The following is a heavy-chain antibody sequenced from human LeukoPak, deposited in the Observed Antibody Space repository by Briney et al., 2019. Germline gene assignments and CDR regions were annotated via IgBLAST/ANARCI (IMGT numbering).Heavy chain of an antibody. J-gene: IGHJ4*02. V-gene: IGHV4-39*01. D-gene: IGHD3-22*01. Sequence: SETLSRTCTVSGGSISSSSYYWGWIRQPPGKGLEWIGSIYYSGSTYYNPSLKSRVTISVDTSKNQFSLKLSSVTAADTAVYYCARAYYDSSGYYPADYWGQGTLVTVSS. CDR1: GGSISSSSYY. CDR2: IYYSGST. CDR3: ARAYYDSSGYYPADY.